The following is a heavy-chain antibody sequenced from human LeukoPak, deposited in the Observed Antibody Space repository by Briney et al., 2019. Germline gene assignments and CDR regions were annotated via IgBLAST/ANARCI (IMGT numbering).Heavy chain of an antibody. V-gene: IGHV4-30-4*08. J-gene: IGHJ6*03. CDR1: GGSISSGDYY. CDR3: ARATQDIVVGINYYYYYYMDV. Sequence: PSETLSLTCTVSGGSISSGDYYWSWIRQPPGKGLEWIGYIYYSGSTYYNPSLKSRVTISVDTSKNQFSLKLSSVTAADTAVYCCARATQDIVVGINYYYYYYMDVWGKGTTVTVSS. D-gene: IGHD2-2*01. CDR2: IYYSGST.